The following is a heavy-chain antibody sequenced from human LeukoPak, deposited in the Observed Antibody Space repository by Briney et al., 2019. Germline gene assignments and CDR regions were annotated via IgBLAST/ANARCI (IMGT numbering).Heavy chain of an antibody. CDR3: ARDLRMWELPHFDY. CDR2: INPNNGGT. D-gene: IGHD1-26*01. Sequence: ASVKVSCKASGYTFTGYYMNWVRQAPGQGLEWMGWINPNNGGTNYAQKFQGRVTMTRDTSISTAYMELSRLRSDDTAVYYCARDLRMWELPHFDYWGQGTLVTVSS. J-gene: IGHJ4*02. V-gene: IGHV1-2*02. CDR1: GYTFTGYY.